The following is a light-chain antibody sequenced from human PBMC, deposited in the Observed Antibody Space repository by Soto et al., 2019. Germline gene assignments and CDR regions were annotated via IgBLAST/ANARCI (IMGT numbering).Light chain of an antibody. CDR3: SSYTSSSTVV. Sequence: QSALTQPASVSGSPGQSITISCTGTSSDVGGYNYVSWYQQHPGKAPKLIIYDVGNRPSGVSIRFSGSKSGNTASLTISGLQAEYEADYYCSSYTSSSTVVFGGGTKLTVL. J-gene: IGLJ2*01. CDR2: DVG. CDR1: SSDVGGYNY. V-gene: IGLV2-14*01.